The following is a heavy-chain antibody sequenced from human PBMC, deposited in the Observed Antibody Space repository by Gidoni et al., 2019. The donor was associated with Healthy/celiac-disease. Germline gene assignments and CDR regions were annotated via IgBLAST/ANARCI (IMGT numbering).Heavy chain of an antibody. CDR2: ISSSSSYI. CDR3: ARVSPEYGDYGFGAFDI. Sequence: EVQLVESGGGLVKPGGSLRLSCAASGFTFSSYSMNWVRQAPGKGLEWVSSISSSSSYIYYADSVKGRFTISRDNAKNSLYLQMNSLRAEDTAVYYCARVSPEYGDYGFGAFDIWGQGTMVTVSS. CDR1: GFTFSSYS. V-gene: IGHV3-21*01. D-gene: IGHD4-17*01. J-gene: IGHJ3*02.